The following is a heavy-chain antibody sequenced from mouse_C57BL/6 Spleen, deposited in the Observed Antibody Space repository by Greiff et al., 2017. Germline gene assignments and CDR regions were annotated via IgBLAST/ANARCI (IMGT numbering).Heavy chain of an antibody. CDR3: ARDYGSEENAWFAY. Sequence: QVQLQQPGAELVRPGSSVKLSCKASGYTFTSYWMDWVKQRPGQGLEWIGNIYPSDGETHYNQKFKDKATLTVDKSSSTAYMQLSSLTSEDSAVYYCARDYGSEENAWFAYWGQGTLVTVSA. J-gene: IGHJ3*01. CDR1: GYTFTSYW. V-gene: IGHV1-61*01. D-gene: IGHD1-1*01. CDR2: IYPSDGET.